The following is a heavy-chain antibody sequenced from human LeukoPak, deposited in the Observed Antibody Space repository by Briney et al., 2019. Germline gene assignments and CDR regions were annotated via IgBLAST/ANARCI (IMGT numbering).Heavy chain of an antibody. CDR3: AKDWLTLDY. CDR2: IWSDGSNK. D-gene: IGHD3-16*01. Sequence: GRSLRLSCEAAGFTFSNYGMHWVRQAPGKGLEWVAVIWSDGSNKYYADSVKGRFTISRDNSKNTLYLQMNSLRADDTAVYYCAKDWLTLDYWGQGTLVTVSS. J-gene: IGHJ4*02. CDR1: GFTFSNYG. V-gene: IGHV3-33*06.